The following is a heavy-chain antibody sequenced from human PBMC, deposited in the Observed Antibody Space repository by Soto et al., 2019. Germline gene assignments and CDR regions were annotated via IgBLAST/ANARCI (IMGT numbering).Heavy chain of an antibody. CDR2: TGGTGRTT. CDR1: GFSFSIYA. D-gene: IGHD1-1*01. V-gene: IGHV3-23*01. Sequence: GGSLRLSCAASGFSFSIYAMTWVLQAPGKGLEWVSTTGGTGRTTYYANSVKGRFTVSRDNSKHTLDLQMSRLRAEDTAVYYCATVHNTSRSFDYWGQGTLVTVSS. CDR3: ATVHNTSRSFDY. J-gene: IGHJ4*02.